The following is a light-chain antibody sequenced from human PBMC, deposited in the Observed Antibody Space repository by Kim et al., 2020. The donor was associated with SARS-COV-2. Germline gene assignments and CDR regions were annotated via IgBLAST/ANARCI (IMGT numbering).Light chain of an antibody. Sequence: LAPGGKTTLLSRASQRVSSTCAGYQQKPGQAPRLLIYDAFSRAAGIPARFSSSGSGTDFTLTISSREPEDFAVYYCQQRGNWPLTFGQGTKVDIK. J-gene: IGKJ1*01. CDR3: QQRGNWPLT. CDR1: QRVSST. V-gene: IGKV3-11*01. CDR2: DAF.